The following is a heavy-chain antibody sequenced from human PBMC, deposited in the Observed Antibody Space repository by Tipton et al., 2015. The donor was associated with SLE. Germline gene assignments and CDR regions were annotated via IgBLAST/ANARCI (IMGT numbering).Heavy chain of an antibody. CDR1: GGSISSSSYY. CDR3: ARSEGVGIDAFDI. D-gene: IGHD1-26*01. V-gene: IGHV4-39*01. Sequence: LRLSCTVSGGSISSSSYYWGWIRQTPGKGLEWIGSIYYSESTYYNPSLKSRATISVDTSKNQFSLKLSSVTATDTAVYYCARSEGVGIDAFDIWGQGTMVTVSS. J-gene: IGHJ3*02. CDR2: IYYSEST.